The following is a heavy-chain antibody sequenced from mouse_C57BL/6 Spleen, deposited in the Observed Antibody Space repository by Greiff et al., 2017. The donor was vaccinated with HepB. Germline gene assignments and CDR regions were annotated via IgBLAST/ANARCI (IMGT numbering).Heavy chain of an antibody. CDR2: IDPSDSYT. Sequence: VQLQQSGAELVMPGASVKLSCKASGYTFTSYWMHWVKQRPGQGLEWIGEIDPSDSYTNYNQKFKGKSTLTVDKSSSTAYMQLSSLTSEDSAVYYCASDSSFDYWGQGTTLTVSS. CDR3: ASDSSFDY. J-gene: IGHJ2*01. CDR1: GYTFTSYW. V-gene: IGHV1-69*01. D-gene: IGHD3-2*01.